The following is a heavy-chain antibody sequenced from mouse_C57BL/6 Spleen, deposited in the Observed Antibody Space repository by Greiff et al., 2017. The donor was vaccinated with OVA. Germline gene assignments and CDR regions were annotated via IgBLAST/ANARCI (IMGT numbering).Heavy chain of an antibody. Sequence: VKLQESGADLVRPGASVTLSCKASGYTFTDYEMHWVKQTPVHGLEWIGAIDPETGGTAYNQKFKGKAILTADNSSSTAYMELRSLTSEDSAVYYCTRGGVKRAMDYWGQGTSVTVSS. J-gene: IGHJ4*01. CDR1: GYTFTDYE. V-gene: IGHV1-15*01. CDR3: TRGGVKRAMDY. D-gene: IGHD2-1*01. CDR2: IDPETGGT.